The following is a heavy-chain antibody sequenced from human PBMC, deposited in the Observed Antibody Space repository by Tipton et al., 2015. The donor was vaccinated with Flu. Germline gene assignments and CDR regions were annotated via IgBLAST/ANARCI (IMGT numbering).Heavy chain of an antibody. CDR1: GASISSYY. V-gene: IGHV4-59*12. Sequence: TLSLTCTVSGASISSYYWSWFRQPPGKGLEWIGYIYYSGITNYNPSLKSRVTISVDTSKNQFSLKLSSVTAADTAVYYCARVGVVTPFDYWGQGTLVTVSS. CDR2: IYYSGIT. J-gene: IGHJ4*02. D-gene: IGHD4-23*01. CDR3: ARVGVVTPFDY.